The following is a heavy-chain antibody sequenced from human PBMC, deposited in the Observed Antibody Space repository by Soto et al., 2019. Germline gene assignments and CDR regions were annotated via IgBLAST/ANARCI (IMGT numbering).Heavy chain of an antibody. D-gene: IGHD1-26*01. V-gene: IGHV5-51*01. CDR1: GYSFASHW. Sequence: GESLKISCKGSGYSFASHWVAWVRQMPEKGLEWIGTIYPGDSDTKYSSAFRGHVTISADTSVSTAYLQWRSLEATDSAIYYCARYSGSYWHYLDFWGQGTPVTVSS. CDR2: IYPGDSDT. CDR3: ARYSGSYWHYLDF. J-gene: IGHJ4*02.